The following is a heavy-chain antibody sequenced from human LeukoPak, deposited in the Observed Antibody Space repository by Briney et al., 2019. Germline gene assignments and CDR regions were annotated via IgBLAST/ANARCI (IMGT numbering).Heavy chain of an antibody. Sequence: SETLSLTCTVSGGSISSGGYCWSWIRQHPGKGLEWIGYVCHDGGTSYNPSLKSRVTVAIDTSKNQFSLKLNSVTAADTAVFYCAKEGRDSGGYNGWFEPWGQGTLVTVSS. CDR2: VCHDGGT. J-gene: IGHJ5*02. CDR1: GGSISSGGYC. D-gene: IGHD2-15*01. V-gene: IGHV4-31*03. CDR3: AKEGRDSGGYNGWFEP.